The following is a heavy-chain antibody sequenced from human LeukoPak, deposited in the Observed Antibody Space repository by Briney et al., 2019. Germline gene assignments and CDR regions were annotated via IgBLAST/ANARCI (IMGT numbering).Heavy chain of an antibody. CDR1: GGSISNYY. CDR2: IYYSGST. CDR3: ARGGGGSYFDY. Sequence: PSETLSLTCTVSGGSISNYYWSWIRQPPGKGLEWIGYIYYSGSTNYNPSLKSRVTISVDTSKNQFSLKLSSVTAADTAVYYCARGGGGSYFDYWGQGTLVTVSS. D-gene: IGHD1-26*01. V-gene: IGHV4-59*01. J-gene: IGHJ4*02.